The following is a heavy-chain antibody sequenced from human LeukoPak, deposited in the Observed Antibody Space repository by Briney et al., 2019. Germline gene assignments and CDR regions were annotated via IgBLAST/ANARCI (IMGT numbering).Heavy chain of an antibody. J-gene: IGHJ4*02. D-gene: IGHD3-22*01. V-gene: IGHV3-21*01. CDR2: ISSSSSYI. CDR3: ARDYYDSSGSFDY. Sequence: GGSLRLSCAASGFTFSSYSMNWVRQAPGKGLEWVSSISSSSSYIYYAVSVKGRFTISRDNAKNSLYLQMNSLRAEDTAVYYCARDYYDSSGSFDYWGQGTLVTVSS. CDR1: GFTFSSYS.